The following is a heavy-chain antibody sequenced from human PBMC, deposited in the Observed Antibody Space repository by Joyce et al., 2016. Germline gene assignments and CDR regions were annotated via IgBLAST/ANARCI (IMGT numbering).Heavy chain of an antibody. CDR2: IYHGGST. V-gene: IGHV4-4*02. Sequence: QVQLQESGPGLVKPSGTLSLTCAVSGGSISSDNWWSWVRQPPGKGLECVGEIYHGGSTIYTPALESRVTISVDKSKNQFSLNLRSVTAADTAVYYCARAPQPEDYGGDCYYYGMDVWGQGTTVTVSS. CDR3: ARAPQPEDYGGDCYYYGMDV. J-gene: IGHJ6*02. D-gene: IGHD4-23*01. CDR1: GGSISSDNW.